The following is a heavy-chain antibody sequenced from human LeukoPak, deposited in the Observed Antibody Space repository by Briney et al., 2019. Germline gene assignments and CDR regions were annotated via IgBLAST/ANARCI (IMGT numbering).Heavy chain of an antibody. V-gene: IGHV3-30*02. CDR2: IHYDGSDK. J-gene: IGHJ4*02. D-gene: IGHD5-18*01. CDR1: GFTFRTYG. Sequence: GGSLRLSCSASGFTFRTYGMHWVRQAPGKGLEWVSFIHYDGSDKYYADSVKGRFTISRDNSKNTLYLQMNSLRAEDTAVYYCAKARGYSYGYYFDYWGQGTLVTVSS. CDR3: AKARGYSYGYYFDY.